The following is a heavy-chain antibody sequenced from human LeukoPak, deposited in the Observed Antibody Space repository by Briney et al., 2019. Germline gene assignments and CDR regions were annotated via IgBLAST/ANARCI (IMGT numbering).Heavy chain of an antibody. CDR2: INHSGST. Sequence: SETLSLTCAVYGGSFSGYYWSWIRQPPGKGLEWIGEINHSGSTNYNPSLKSRVTISVDTSKNQFSLKLSSVTAADTAVCYCALLGYCSSTSCRFDYWGQGTLVTVSS. CDR3: ALLGYCSSTSCRFDY. CDR1: GGSFSGYY. D-gene: IGHD2-2*01. J-gene: IGHJ4*02. V-gene: IGHV4-34*01.